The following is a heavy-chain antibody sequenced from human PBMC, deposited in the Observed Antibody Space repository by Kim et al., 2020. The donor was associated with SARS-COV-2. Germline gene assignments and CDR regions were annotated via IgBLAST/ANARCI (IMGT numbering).Heavy chain of an antibody. V-gene: IGHV4-31*03. J-gene: IGHJ6*02. D-gene: IGHD2-15*01. Sequence: SETLSLTCTVSGGSISSGGYYWNWIRQHPGKGLEWIGYIYYSGSTYYNPSLKSRVTISVDTSKNQFSLKLSSVTAADTAVYYCASSDGGNLKSTPYYYGIDVWGQGTTVTVSS. CDR1: GGSISSGGYY. CDR3: ASSDGGNLKSTPYYYGIDV. CDR2: IYYSGST.